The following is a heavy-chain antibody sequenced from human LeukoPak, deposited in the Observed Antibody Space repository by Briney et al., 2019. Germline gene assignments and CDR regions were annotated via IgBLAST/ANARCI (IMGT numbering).Heavy chain of an antibody. D-gene: IGHD1-14*01. V-gene: IGHV3-7*01. CDR3: TRDRSRAEDD. Sequence: PGGSLTLSCAASGCICSGRWMSWVRKAEGKGLDRVANINQGGSDKYYVDSVKGRFTISRDNANNLLYLQMNSLRGEDTAVYYCTRDRSRAEDDWGQGTLVTVSS. J-gene: IGHJ4*02. CDR1: GCICSGRW. CDR2: INQGGSDK.